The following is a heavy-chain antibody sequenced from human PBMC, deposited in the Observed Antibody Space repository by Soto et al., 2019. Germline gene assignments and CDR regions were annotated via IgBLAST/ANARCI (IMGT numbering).Heavy chain of an antibody. V-gene: IGHV3-48*03. CDR1: GFTFSSYE. CDR2: ISSSGSTI. Sequence: PGGSLRLSCAASGFTFSSYEMNWFRQAPGKGLEWVSYISSSGSTIYYPDSVKGRFTISRDNAKNSLYLQMNSLRAEDMAVYYCARAGRGVIHYWGQGTLVTVSS. CDR3: ARAGRGVIHY. J-gene: IGHJ4*02. D-gene: IGHD3-10*01.